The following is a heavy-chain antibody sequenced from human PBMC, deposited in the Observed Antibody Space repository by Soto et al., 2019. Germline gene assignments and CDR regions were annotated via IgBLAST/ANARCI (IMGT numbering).Heavy chain of an antibody. Sequence: EVQLVQSGAEVKKPGESLKISCKGSGYSFTSYWIGWVRQMPGKGLECMGIIYPGDSDTRYSPSFQGQVPISADKSISTAYLQCSSLKASDTAMYYCARAMVRGKNYYGMDVWGQGTTVTVSS. CDR1: GYSFTSYW. CDR3: ARAMVRGKNYYGMDV. CDR2: IYPGDSDT. J-gene: IGHJ6*02. V-gene: IGHV5-51*03. D-gene: IGHD3-10*01.